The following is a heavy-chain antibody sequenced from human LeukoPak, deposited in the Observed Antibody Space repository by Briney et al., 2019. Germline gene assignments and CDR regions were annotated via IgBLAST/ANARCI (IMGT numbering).Heavy chain of an antibody. Sequence: TFSSYGMSWLRQAPGKGLEWIGSIYYSGSTYYNPSLKSRVTISVDTSKNQFSLKLSSVPAADTAVYYCARLPYLHFDYWGQGTLVTVSS. J-gene: IGHJ4*02. CDR2: IYYSGST. CDR3: ARLPYLHFDY. CDR1: TFSSYG. V-gene: IGHV4-39*07.